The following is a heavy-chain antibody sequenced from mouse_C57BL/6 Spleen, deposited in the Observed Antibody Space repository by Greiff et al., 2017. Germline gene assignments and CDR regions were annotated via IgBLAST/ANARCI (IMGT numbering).Heavy chain of an antibody. Sequence: EVQLLQSGPELVKPGASVKISCKASGYSFTGYYMNWVKQSPEQSLEWIGEINPSTGGTTYNQKFKAKATLTVDKSSSTAYMQLKSLTSEDSAVYYCARGKAIYYDYDDDAMDYWGQGTTVTVSS. V-gene: IGHV1-42*01. J-gene: IGHJ4*01. CDR1: GYSFTGYY. CDR2: INPSTGGT. D-gene: IGHD2-4*01. CDR3: ARGKAIYYDYDDDAMDY.